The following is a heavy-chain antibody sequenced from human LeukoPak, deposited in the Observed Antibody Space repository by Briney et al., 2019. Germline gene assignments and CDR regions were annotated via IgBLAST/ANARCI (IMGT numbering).Heavy chain of an antibody. Sequence: SETLSLTCAVYGGSFSGYYWSWIRQPPGKGLEWIGEINHSGSTNYNPSLKSRVTISVDTSKNQFSLKLSSLTAADTAVYYCARGQRITMIVVDHTDYWGQGTLVTVSS. CDR3: ARGQRITMIVVDHTDY. CDR2: INHSGST. J-gene: IGHJ4*02. D-gene: IGHD3-22*01. CDR1: GGSFSGYY. V-gene: IGHV4-34*01.